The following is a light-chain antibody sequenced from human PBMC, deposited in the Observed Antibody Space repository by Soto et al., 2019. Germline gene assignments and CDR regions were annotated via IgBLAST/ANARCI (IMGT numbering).Light chain of an antibody. V-gene: IGKV3-20*01. CDR3: QQYANSPIT. J-gene: IGKJ5*01. Sequence: EIVLTQSPATLSLSPGERATLSCRSSQSFNIYLAWYQQKPGQAPRLLIYGASSRATGIPDRFSGSGSGTDFTLTIRRLEPEDFAVYYCQQYANSPITFGQGTRLEI. CDR2: GAS. CDR1: QSFNIY.